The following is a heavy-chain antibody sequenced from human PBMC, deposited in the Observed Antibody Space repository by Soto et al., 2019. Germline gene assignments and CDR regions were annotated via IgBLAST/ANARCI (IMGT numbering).Heavy chain of an antibody. CDR2: ISWNGYII. Sequence: EVQLVEPGGALVQPGRSLRLSCVASRFTFDDHDTHWVRQVPGKGLEWVGHISWNGYIIGYGGSVRGRFIISRDKAKNTLYRQMNSLRPEDTALYYCARSRSGSTSGRVDVWGQGTTVTVSS. J-gene: IGHJ6*02. CDR1: RFTFDDHD. D-gene: IGHD3-3*01. V-gene: IGHV3-9*01. CDR3: ARSRSGSTSGRVDV.